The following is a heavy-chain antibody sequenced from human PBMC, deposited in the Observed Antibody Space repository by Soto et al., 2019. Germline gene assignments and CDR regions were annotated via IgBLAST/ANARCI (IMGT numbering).Heavy chain of an antibody. D-gene: IGHD2-2*01. CDR3: VRDGQCITTRCNGNWFDP. Sequence: EVQLVESGGGLVQPGGSLRLSCAASGFTFSTYWMHWIRQVPGKGLEWVSRISSDASNTYYADSVKGRFTISRDNAKNTLPLEMKSMSAEDTAVYYCVRDGQCITTRCNGNWFDPWGQGTLVTVSS. J-gene: IGHJ5*02. CDR2: ISSDASNT. V-gene: IGHV3-74*01. CDR1: GFTFSTYW.